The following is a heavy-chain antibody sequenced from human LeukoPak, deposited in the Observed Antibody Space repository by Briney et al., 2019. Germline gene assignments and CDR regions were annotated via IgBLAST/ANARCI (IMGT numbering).Heavy chain of an antibody. CDR1: GGSISSSSYY. J-gene: IGHJ4*02. Sequence: SETLSLTCTVSGGSISSSSYYWGWIRQPPGKGLEWIGSIYYSGSTYYNPSLKSRVTISVDTSKNQFSLKLSSVTAADTAVYYCARYWTGYSYGHDYWGQGTLVTVSS. CDR3: ARYWTGYSYGHDY. CDR2: IYYSGST. V-gene: IGHV4-39*01. D-gene: IGHD5-18*01.